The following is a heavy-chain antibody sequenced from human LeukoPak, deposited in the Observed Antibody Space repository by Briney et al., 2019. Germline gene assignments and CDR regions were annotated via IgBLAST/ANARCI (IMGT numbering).Heavy chain of an antibody. CDR1: GGSISSSSYY. J-gene: IGHJ5*02. CDR3: ARRRYYGSGSYGWFDP. D-gene: IGHD3-10*01. CDR2: IYYTGST. V-gene: IGHV4-39*01. Sequence: SETLSFTCTVSGGSISSSSYYWGWIRQPPGKGLEWIGIIYYTGSTYYNPSLKSRVTISVDTSKNQFSLKLSSVTAADTAVYYCARRRYYGSGSYGWFDPWGQGTLVTVSS.